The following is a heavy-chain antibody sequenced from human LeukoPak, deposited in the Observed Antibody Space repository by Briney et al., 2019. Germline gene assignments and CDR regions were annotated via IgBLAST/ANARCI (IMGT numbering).Heavy chain of an antibody. Sequence: GGSLRLSCAASGFTFDDYTMHWVRQAPGKGLEWVSLISWDGGSTYYADSVKGRFTISRDNSKNSLYLQMNSPRTEDTALYYCAKDMGSRGPAGRVPPYYYYGMDVWGQGTTVTVSS. J-gene: IGHJ6*02. CDR1: GFTFDDYT. V-gene: IGHV3-43*01. CDR2: ISWDGGST. D-gene: IGHD6-13*01. CDR3: AKDMGSRGPAGRVPPYYYYGMDV.